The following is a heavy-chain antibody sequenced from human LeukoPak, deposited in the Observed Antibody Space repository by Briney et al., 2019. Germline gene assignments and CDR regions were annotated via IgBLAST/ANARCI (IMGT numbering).Heavy chain of an antibody. V-gene: IGHV4-4*07. Sequence: PSETLSLTCTVSGGSISSYYWSWIRQPAGKGLEWIGRIYTSGSTNYNPSLKSRVTVSVDTSKNQFSLKLSSVTAADTAVYYCARDSYCSSTSCYVPFDYWGQGTLVTVSS. CDR3: ARDSYCSSTSCYVPFDY. D-gene: IGHD2-2*01. J-gene: IGHJ4*02. CDR1: GGSISSYY. CDR2: IYTSGST.